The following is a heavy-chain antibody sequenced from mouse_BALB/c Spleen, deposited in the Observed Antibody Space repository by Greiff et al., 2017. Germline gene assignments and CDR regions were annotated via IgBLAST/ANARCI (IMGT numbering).Heavy chain of an antibody. CDR1: GYTFTSYV. V-gene: IGHV1-14*01. D-gene: IGHD1-1*01. CDR3: ARRYYYGFDYFDY. J-gene: IGHJ2*01. Sequence: EVQLVESGPELVKPGASVKMSCKASGYTFTSYVMHWVKQKPGQGLEWIGYIKPYNDGTKYNEKFKGKATLTSDKSSSTAYMDLSSLTSEDSAVYYCARRYYYGFDYFDYWGQGTTLTVSS. CDR2: IKPYNDGT.